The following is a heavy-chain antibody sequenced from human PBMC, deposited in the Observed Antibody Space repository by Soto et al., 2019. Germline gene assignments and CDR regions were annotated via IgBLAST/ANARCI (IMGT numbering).Heavy chain of an antibody. V-gene: IGHV3-13*01. CDR1: GFTFSSYD. CDR2: IGTAGDT. Sequence: EVQLVESGGGLVQPGGSLRLSCAASGFTFSSYDMHWVRQATGKGLEWVSAIGTAGDTYYPGSVKGRFTISRENAKNSLYLQMNSLSAEDTAVYYCARESLIVTSSGAFDIWGQGTMVTVSS. D-gene: IGHD1-26*01. CDR3: ARESLIVTSSGAFDI. J-gene: IGHJ3*02.